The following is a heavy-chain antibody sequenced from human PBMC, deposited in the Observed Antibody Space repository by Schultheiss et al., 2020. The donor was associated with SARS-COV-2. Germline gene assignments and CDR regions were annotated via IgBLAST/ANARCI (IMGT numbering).Heavy chain of an antibody. V-gene: IGHV1-18*01. Sequence: GESLKISCKASGYTFTSYGISWVRQAPGQGLEWMGWISAYNGNTNYAQKLQGRVTMTTDTSTSTAYMELRSLRSDDTAVYYCAREVVSGAAGTGNWFDPWGQGTLVTVSS. CDR3: AREVVSGAAGTGNWFDP. J-gene: IGHJ5*02. CDR1: GYTFTSYG. D-gene: IGHD6-13*01. CDR2: ISAYNGNT.